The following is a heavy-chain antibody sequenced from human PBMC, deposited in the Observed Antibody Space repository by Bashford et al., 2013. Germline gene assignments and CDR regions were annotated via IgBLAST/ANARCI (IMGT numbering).Heavy chain of an antibody. CDR1: GGSISTYY. V-gene: IGHV4-59*01. J-gene: IGHJ2*01. CDR3: TRDGGLAPNWGSVHFDL. Sequence: SETLSLTCTVSGGSISTYYWNWIRQSPRKGLEWIGYIQNSGRTNYNPSLKSRVTISLDTSQSQFSLKLTSVTAADTAVYYCTRDGGLAPNWGSVHFDLWGRGTLVTVSS. CDR2: IQNSGRT. D-gene: IGHD7-27*01.